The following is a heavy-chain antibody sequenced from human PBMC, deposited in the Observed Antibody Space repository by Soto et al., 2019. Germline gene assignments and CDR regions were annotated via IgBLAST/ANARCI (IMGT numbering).Heavy chain of an antibody. D-gene: IGHD7-27*01. V-gene: IGHV1-46*01. CDR1: GYTFTSYN. CDR3: ARGLGRYYYYYYYMDV. CDR2: INPSGGST. J-gene: IGHJ6*03. Sequence: ASVKVSCKASGYTFTSYNMHWVRQAPGQGLEWMGRINPSGGSTSYAQKFQGRVTMTRNTSISTAYMELSSLRSEDTAVYYCARGLGRYYYYYYYMDVWGKGATVTVSS.